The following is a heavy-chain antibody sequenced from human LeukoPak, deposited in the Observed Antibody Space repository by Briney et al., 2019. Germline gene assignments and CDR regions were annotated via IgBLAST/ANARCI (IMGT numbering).Heavy chain of an antibody. CDR3: ARDGTTMVRGVLNYYYGMDV. Sequence: PSETLSLTCTVSGGSISSYYWSWIRQPAGKGLEWIGRIYTSGSTNYNPSLKSRVTMSVDTSKNQFSLKLSSVTAADMAVYYCARDGTTMVRGVLNYYYGMDVWGQGTTVTVSS. J-gene: IGHJ6*02. V-gene: IGHV4-4*07. D-gene: IGHD3-10*01. CDR2: IYTSGST. CDR1: GGSISSYY.